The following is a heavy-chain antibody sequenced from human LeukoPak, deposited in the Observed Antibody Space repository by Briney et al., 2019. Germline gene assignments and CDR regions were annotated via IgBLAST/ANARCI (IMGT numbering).Heavy chain of an antibody. J-gene: IGHJ4*02. CDR1: GFIFNNYA. CDR2: IIGSSGTT. Sequence: PGGSLRLSCVASGFIFNNYAMNWVRQAPGKGLEWVSLIIGSSGTTFYADSVKGRFTISRDKSKSTLYLQMNSLRAEDTAVYYCAKGAYDYIEIAYFDYWGQGSLVTVSS. CDR3: AKGAYDYIEIAYFDY. D-gene: IGHD5-12*01. V-gene: IGHV3-23*01.